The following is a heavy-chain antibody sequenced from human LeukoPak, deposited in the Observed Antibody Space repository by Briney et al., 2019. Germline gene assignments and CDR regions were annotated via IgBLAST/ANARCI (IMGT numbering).Heavy chain of an antibody. D-gene: IGHD3-10*01. CDR2: INHSGST. Sequence: SETLSLTCAVYGGSFSGYYWSWIRQPPGKGLEWIGEINHSGSTNYNPSLKSRVTISVDTSKNQFSLKLSSVTAADTAVYYCARGRGYYGSGRGYWYFDLWGRGTPVTVSS. CDR1: GGSFSGYY. J-gene: IGHJ2*01. CDR3: ARGRGYYGSGRGYWYFDL. V-gene: IGHV4-34*01.